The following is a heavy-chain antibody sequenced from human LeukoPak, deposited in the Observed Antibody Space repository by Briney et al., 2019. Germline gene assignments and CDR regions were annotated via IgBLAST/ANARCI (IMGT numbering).Heavy chain of an antibody. CDR3: AAALQWFVPEGFDV. CDR1: GDSFNSYG. CDR2: IRAYDGDT. J-gene: IGHJ3*01. D-gene: IGHD2-8*01. Sequence: ASVKVSCKASGDSFNSYGIGGVRQAPGRRLERMGWIRAYDGDTKYAEKFQGRVTMTRDTSTSTGYMELRSLRSDDPAVYYCAAALQWFVPEGFDVWGQGTMVTVSS. V-gene: IGHV1-18*01.